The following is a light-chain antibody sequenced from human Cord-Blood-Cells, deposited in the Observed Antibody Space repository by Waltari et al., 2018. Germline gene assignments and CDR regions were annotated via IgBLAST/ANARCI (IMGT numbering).Light chain of an antibody. CDR2: DVS. CDR1: SSDVGGYNY. Sequence: QSALTHPASVPGSPGQSITISCTGTSSDVGGYNYVSWYQQHPAKAPKLMIYDVSKRPSGVSNRFSGSKSGNTASLTISGLQAEDEADYYCSSYTSSSTYVFGTGTKVTVL. CDR3: SSYTSSSTYV. V-gene: IGLV2-14*01. J-gene: IGLJ1*01.